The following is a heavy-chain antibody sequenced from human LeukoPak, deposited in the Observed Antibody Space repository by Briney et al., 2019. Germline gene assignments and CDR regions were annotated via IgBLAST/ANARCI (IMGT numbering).Heavy chain of an antibody. CDR2: IYTSGST. J-gene: IGHJ4*02. V-gene: IGHV4-61*02. CDR3: ARGSEITIFPDY. CDR1: GGSISSGSYY. D-gene: IGHD3-9*01. Sequence: PSETLSLTCTVSGGSISSGSYYWSWIRQPAGKGLEWIGRIYTSGSTNYNPSLKSRVTISVDTSKNQFSLKLSSVTAADTAVYCCARGSEITIFPDYWGQGTLVTVSS.